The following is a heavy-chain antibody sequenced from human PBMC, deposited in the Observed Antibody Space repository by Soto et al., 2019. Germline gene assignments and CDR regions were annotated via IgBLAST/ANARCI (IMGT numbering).Heavy chain of an antibody. J-gene: IGHJ5*02. CDR3: ARQGYCSGGSCSNWFDH. V-gene: IGHV4-30-4*01. Sequence: QVQLQESGPGLVKPSQTLSLTCTVSGGSISSGDYYWSWIRQPPGKGLEWIGYIYYSGSTYYNPSLKSRVTISVDTSKNQFSLKLSSVTAADTAVYYCARQGYCSGGSCSNWFDHWGQGTLVTVSS. CDR2: IYYSGST. D-gene: IGHD2-15*01. CDR1: GGSISSGDYY.